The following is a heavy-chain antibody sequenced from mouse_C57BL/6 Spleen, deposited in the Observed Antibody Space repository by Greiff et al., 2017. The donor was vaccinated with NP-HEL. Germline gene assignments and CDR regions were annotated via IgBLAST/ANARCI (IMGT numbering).Heavy chain of an antibody. D-gene: IGHD2-4*01. V-gene: IGHV14-2*01. CDR3: ARWDDYDQIYFGY. CDR1: GFNFKDYY. CDR2: IDPEDGET. J-gene: IGHJ2*01. Sequence: EVMLVESGAELVKPGASVKLSCTASGFNFKDYYMHWVKQRTEQGLEWIGRIDPEDGETKYAPKFQGKATITADTSSNTAYLQLSSLTSEDTAVYYCARWDDYDQIYFGYWGKGTTLTVSS.